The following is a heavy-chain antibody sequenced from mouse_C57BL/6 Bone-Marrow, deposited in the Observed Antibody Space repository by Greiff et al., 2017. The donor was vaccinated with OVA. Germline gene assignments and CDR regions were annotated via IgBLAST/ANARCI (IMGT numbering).Heavy chain of an antibody. J-gene: IGHJ2*01. V-gene: IGHV1-5*01. CDR3: TRGRPAIETFDY. Sequence: EVQLQQSGTVLARPGASVKMSCKTSGYTFTSYWMHWVKQRPGQGLEWIGAIYPGNSDTSYNQKFKGKAKLTAVTSASTAYMELSSLTNKDSAVYYCTRGRPAIETFDYWGQGTTLTVSS. CDR1: GYTFTSYW. CDR2: IYPGNSDT. D-gene: IGHD2-5*01.